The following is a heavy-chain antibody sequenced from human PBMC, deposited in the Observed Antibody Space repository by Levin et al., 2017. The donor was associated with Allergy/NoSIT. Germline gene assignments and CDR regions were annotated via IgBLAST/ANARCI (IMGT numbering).Heavy chain of an antibody. CDR3: ASRVVATSPGAFDI. CDR1: GSSFTDYW. CDR2: IYPGDSDT. Sequence: PGGSLRLSCKGSGSSFTDYWIGWVRQMPGKGLEWMGIIYPGDSDTRYSPSFQGQVTISADKSISTAYLQWSSLKASDTAMYYCASRVVATSPGAFDIWGQGTMVTVSS. D-gene: IGHD2-15*01. V-gene: IGHV5-51*01. J-gene: IGHJ3*02.